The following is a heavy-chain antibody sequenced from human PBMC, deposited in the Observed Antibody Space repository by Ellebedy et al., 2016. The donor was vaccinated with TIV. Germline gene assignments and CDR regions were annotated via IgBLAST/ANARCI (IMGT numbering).Heavy chain of an antibody. V-gene: IGHV5-51*01. CDR3: VVTYYYDGSDYFLLRY. CDR1: GYHFSGYR. CDR2: IYPGDSDT. Sequence: GESLKISCKGSGYHFSGYRIGWVRQTPGKGLEWMGIIYPGDSDTRYSPPFQGQVTISAHTSSNTAYLQWNSLKASDTDMYFCVVTYYYDGSDYFLLRYWGQGSLVTVSS. J-gene: IGHJ4*02. D-gene: IGHD3-22*01.